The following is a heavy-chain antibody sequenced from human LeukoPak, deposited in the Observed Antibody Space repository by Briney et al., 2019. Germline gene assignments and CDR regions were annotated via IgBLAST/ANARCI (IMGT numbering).Heavy chain of an antibody. V-gene: IGHV3-30*04. J-gene: IGHJ4*02. CDR2: ISYDGSNK. CDR1: GFTFSSYA. D-gene: IGHD1-26*01. Sequence: GGSLRLSCAASGFTFSSYAMHWVRQAPGKGLEWVAVISYDGSNKYYADSVKGRFTISRDNSRNTLYLQMNSLRAEDTAVYYCARDRGPAGIGPVDYWGQGTLVTVSS. CDR3: ARDRGPAGIGPVDY.